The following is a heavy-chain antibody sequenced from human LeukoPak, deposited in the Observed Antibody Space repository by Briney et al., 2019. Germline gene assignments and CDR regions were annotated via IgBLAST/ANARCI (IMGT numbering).Heavy chain of an antibody. CDR2: IWYDGSNK. CDR1: GFTFSSYG. D-gene: IGHD6-19*01. V-gene: IGHV3-33*06. J-gene: IGHJ4*02. Sequence: PGGSLRLSCAASGFTFSSYGMHWVRQAPGKGLEWVAVIWYDGSNKYYADSVKGRFTISRDNSKNTLYLQMNSLRAEDTAVYYCAKGPDTGIAVAGPDYWGQGTLVTVSS. CDR3: AKGPDTGIAVAGPDY.